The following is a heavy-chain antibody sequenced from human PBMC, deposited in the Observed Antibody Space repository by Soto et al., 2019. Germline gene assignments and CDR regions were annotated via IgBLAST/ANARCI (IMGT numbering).Heavy chain of an antibody. J-gene: IGHJ4*02. CDR1: GGSISSDY. D-gene: IGHD6-19*01. CDR3: ARQDYSSGYDY. V-gene: IGHV4-59*08. CDR2: IYYSGST. Sequence: QVQLQESGPGLVKPSETLSLTCTVSGGSISSDYWSWIRQPPGKGLEWIGYIYYSGSTNYNPSLKSRVTISVDTSKNQFSLKLSSVTAADTAVYYCARQDYSSGYDYWGQGTLVTVSS.